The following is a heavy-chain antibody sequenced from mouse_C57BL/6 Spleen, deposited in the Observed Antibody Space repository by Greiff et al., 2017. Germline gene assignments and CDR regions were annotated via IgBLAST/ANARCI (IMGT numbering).Heavy chain of an antibody. J-gene: IGHJ2*01. CDR2: ISSGSSTI. V-gene: IGHV5-17*01. Sequence: EVQGVESGGGLVKPGGSLKLSCAASGFTFSDYGMHWVRQAPEKGLEWVAYISSGSSTIYYADTVKGRLPISRDNAKNTLFLQRTSLRSEDTAMYYCARRGYYGNYFDYWGQGTTLTVSS. CDR1: GFTFSDYG. CDR3: ARRGYYGNYFDY. D-gene: IGHD2-1*01.